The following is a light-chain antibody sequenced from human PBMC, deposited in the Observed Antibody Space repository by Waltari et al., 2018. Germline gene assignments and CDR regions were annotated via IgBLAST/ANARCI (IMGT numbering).Light chain of an antibody. J-gene: IGLJ1*01. CDR2: EVT. Sequence: QSALTQPASVSGSPGQSITISCTGTGSDIGAYNYVSWYQQHPGKAPKLMICEVTNRPSGVSNRFSGSKSGNTASLTISGLQAEDEADYYCSSYTSSSTVFGTGTKVTVL. V-gene: IGLV2-14*01. CDR3: SSYTSSSTV. CDR1: GSDIGAYNY.